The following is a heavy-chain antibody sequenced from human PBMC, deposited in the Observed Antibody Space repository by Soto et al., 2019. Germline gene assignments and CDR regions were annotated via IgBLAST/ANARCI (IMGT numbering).Heavy chain of an antibody. V-gene: IGHV3-23*01. Sequence: GGSLRLSCSASGFLFSSYAMSWVRQAPGKGLEWVASISGGGASTEYGDSVKGRFSISRDTSKNMVYLQMNNLRADDTAVYYCLKDRGYYFGSGIYYDAFDIWGQGTTVTV. D-gene: IGHD3-10*01. CDR3: LKDRGYYFGSGIYYDAFDI. CDR1: GFLFSSYA. J-gene: IGHJ3*02. CDR2: ISGGGAST.